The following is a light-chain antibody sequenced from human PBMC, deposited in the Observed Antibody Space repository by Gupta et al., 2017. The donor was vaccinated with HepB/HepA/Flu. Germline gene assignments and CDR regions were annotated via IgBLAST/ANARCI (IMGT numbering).Light chain of an antibody. CDR1: QSLLHSNGYNY. CDR3: MQALETSFT. J-gene: IGKJ3*01. CDR2: LGS. V-gene: IGKV2-28*01. Sequence: DIVMTQSPLSLPVTPGEPASISCRSSQSLLHSNGYNYLDWYLQKPGQSPHLLIYLGSNRASGVPDRFRGSGSGTDFTLKISRVEAEDVGVYYCMQALETSFTFGPGTKVDIK.